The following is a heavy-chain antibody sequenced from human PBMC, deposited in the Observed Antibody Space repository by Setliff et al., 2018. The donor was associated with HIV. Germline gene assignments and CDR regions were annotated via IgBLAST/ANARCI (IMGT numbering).Heavy chain of an antibody. Sequence: PGGSLRLSCAASGFTFRNYKFNWVRQAPGRGLEWVSSISIGSGGAIDYADSVQGRFTISRDNSKNSLYLEMNSLRVEDTAVYYCTPQWPVGYWGQGTPVTVSS. CDR3: TPQWPVGY. CDR2: ISIGSGGAI. CDR1: GFTFRNYK. D-gene: IGHD6-19*01. J-gene: IGHJ4*02. V-gene: IGHV3-21*01.